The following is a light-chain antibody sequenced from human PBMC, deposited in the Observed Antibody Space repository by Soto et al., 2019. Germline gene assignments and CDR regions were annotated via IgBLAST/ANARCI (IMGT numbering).Light chain of an antibody. V-gene: IGKV1-39*01. CDR2: VTS. CDR1: QNITKF. J-gene: IGKJ1*01. Sequence: DIQMTQSPSSLSASVGDRVSVTCRTSQNITKFLNWYQEKPGKAPKVLIYVTSNLENGVPSRFSGSGSGTHFPLSISSLQAEDFATYFCQQTFSAPGTFGPGTRVEVK. CDR3: QQTFSAPGT.